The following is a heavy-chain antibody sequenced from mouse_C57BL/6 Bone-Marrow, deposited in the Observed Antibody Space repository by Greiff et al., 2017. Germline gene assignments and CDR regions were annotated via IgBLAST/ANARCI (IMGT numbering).Heavy chain of an antibody. CDR2: IHPNSGST. CDR1: GYTFPSYW. CDR3: AKDLNWEEYFDY. Sequence: QVQLQQPGAELVKPGASVKLSCKASGYTFPSYWMHWVKQRPGQGLEWIGMIHPNSGSTNYNEKFKSKATLTVDKSSSTAYMQLSSLTSEDSAVYYCAKDLNWEEYFDYWGQGTTLTVSS. V-gene: IGHV1-64*01. D-gene: IGHD4-1*01. J-gene: IGHJ2*01.